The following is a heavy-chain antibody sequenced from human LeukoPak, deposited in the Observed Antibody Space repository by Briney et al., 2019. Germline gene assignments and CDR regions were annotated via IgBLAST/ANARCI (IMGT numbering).Heavy chain of an antibody. D-gene: IGHD5-24*01. CDR1: GFTFGSYW. Sequence: PGGSLRLSCAASGFTFGSYWMSWVRQAPGKGLEWVANIKQDGSEKYYVDSVKGRFTISRDNAKNSLYLQMNSLRAEDTAVYYCARNHEDGYNIIDIWGQGTMVTVSS. CDR2: IKQDGSEK. V-gene: IGHV3-7*03. CDR3: ARNHEDGYNIIDI. J-gene: IGHJ3*02.